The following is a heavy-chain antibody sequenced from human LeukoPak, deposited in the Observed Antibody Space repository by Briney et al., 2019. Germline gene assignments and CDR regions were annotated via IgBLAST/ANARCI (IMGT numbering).Heavy chain of an antibody. J-gene: IGHJ4*02. CDR3: ARVPNYDSSGYGH. CDR2: IYRSGST. CDR1: GGSISNYY. Sequence: SETLSLTCTVSGGSISNYYWSWIRQPAGKGLEWIGRIYRSGSTNYNPSLKSRVTMSVDTSKNQFSLKLNSVTAADTAVYYCARVPNYDSSGYGHWGQGTLVTVSS. V-gene: IGHV4-4*07. D-gene: IGHD3-22*01.